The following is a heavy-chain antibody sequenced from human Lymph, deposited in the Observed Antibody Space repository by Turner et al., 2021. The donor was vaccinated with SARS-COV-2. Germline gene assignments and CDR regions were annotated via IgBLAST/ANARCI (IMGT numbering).Heavy chain of an antibody. D-gene: IGHD3-22*01. CDR1: GLPFSSYA. CDR2: ISGSGGDT. J-gene: IGHJ4*02. V-gene: IGHV3-23*01. Sequence: VQLLESGGGLVQPGGSLRLSCAASGLPFSSYAMIWVRQAPGKGLEWVSAISGSGGDTYYADSVKGRFTISRDNSKNTLYLQMNSLRAEDTAVYYCAKGVRGAMIVVVIPYFDYWGQGTLVTVSS. CDR3: AKGVRGAMIVVVIPYFDY.